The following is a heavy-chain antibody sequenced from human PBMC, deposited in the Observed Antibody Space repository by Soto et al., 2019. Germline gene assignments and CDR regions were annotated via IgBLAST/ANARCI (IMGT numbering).Heavy chain of an antibody. Sequence: GGSLRLSCAASGFTFSSYAMHWVRQAPGKGLEWVAVISYDGSNKYYADSVKGRFTISRDNSKNTLYLQMNSLRAEDTAVYYCARDRGVTYYYGSGSYSGSYGMDVWGQGTTVTVSS. D-gene: IGHD3-10*01. V-gene: IGHV3-30-3*01. J-gene: IGHJ6*02. CDR3: ARDRGVTYYYGSGSYSGSYGMDV. CDR2: ISYDGSNK. CDR1: GFTFSSYA.